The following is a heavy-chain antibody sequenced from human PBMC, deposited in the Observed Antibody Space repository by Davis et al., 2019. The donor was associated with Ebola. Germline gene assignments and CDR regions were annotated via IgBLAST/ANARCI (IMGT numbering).Heavy chain of an antibody. CDR2: ILLRSGRT. J-gene: IGHJ4*02. CDR3: ASQKNFWSGSPFDY. Sequence: SLKISCVVSGFNSDEHGMHWVRQVPGKGLEWVSGILLRSGRTGYADSVKGRFTISRDNAKNSLYLQMNSLRAEDTAVYYCASQKNFWSGSPFDYWGQGTLVTVSS. D-gene: IGHD3-3*01. V-gene: IGHV3-9*02. CDR1: GFNSDEHG.